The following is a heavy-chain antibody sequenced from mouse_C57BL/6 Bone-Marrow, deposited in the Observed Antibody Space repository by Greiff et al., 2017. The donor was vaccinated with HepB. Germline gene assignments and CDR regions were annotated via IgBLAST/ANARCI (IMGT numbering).Heavy chain of an antibody. Sequence: VQLKESGPGLVKPSQSLSLTCSVTGYSITSGYYWNWIRQFPGNNLEWMGYISYDGSNNYNPSLKNRISITRDTSKNQFFLKLNSVTTEDTATYYCARWGDYDAYWGQGTLVTVSA. J-gene: IGHJ3*01. V-gene: IGHV3-6*01. CDR3: ARWGDYDAY. D-gene: IGHD2-4*01. CDR1: GYSITSGYY. CDR2: ISYDGSN.